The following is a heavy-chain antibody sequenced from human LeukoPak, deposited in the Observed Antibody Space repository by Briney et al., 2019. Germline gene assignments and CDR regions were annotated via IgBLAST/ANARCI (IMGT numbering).Heavy chain of an antibody. Sequence: KAGGSLRLSCAASGFTFSSYSMNWLRQAPGQGLEWVSSISSGSTYMYYADSVKGRFTISRDNARDSMYLQMNSLRAEDTAMYYCGRVGGRSFSAKGDAFDIWGQGTMVTVSS. D-gene: IGHD3-10*01. CDR1: GFTFSSYS. CDR3: GRVGGRSFSAKGDAFDI. V-gene: IGHV3-21*01. J-gene: IGHJ3*02. CDR2: ISSGSTYM.